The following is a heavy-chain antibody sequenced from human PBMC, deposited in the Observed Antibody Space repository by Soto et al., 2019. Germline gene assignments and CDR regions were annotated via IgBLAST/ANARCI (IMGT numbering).Heavy chain of an antibody. V-gene: IGHV1-46*03. Sequence: QVQLVQSGAEVKKPGASVKVSCTASGYTFTSYYMHWVRQAPGQGLEWMGMINPSGGSTRYAQKFQGRVTMTRDTSTSTVYMELSSLRSEDTAVYYCARDSYSSSWYEYFQHWGRGTLVTVSS. CDR3: ARDSYSSSWYEYFQH. CDR1: GYTFTSYY. CDR2: INPSGGST. D-gene: IGHD6-13*01. J-gene: IGHJ1*01.